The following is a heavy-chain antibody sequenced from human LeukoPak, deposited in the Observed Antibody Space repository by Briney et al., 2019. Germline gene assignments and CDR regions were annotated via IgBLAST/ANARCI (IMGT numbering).Heavy chain of an antibody. D-gene: IGHD6-13*01. CDR3: ARDDSSTPYYYGMDV. Sequence: SETLSLTCTVSGGSISSYYWSWIRQPPGKGLEWIGYIYHSGSTYYNPSLKSRVTISVDRSKNQFSLKLSSVTAADTAVYYCARDDSSTPYYYGMDVWGQGTTVTVSS. CDR1: GGSISSYY. J-gene: IGHJ6*02. V-gene: IGHV4-59*12. CDR2: IYHSGST.